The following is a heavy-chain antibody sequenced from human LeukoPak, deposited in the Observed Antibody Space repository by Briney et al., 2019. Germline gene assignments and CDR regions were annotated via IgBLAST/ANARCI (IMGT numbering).Heavy chain of an antibody. CDR2: IYYSGST. CDR3: ARGPEGYYVSSGYYVY. D-gene: IGHD3-22*01. Sequence: SETLSLTCTVSGGSFSSGGYYWSWIRQHPGKGLEWIGYIYYSGSTYYNPSLKSRVTISVDTSKNQFSLKLSSVTAADTTVYYCARGPEGYYVSSGYYVYWGQGTLVTVSS. V-gene: IGHV4-31*03. CDR1: GGSFSSGGYY. J-gene: IGHJ4*02.